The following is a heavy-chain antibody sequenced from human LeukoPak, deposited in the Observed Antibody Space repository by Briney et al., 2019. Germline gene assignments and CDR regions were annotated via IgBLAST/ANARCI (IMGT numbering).Heavy chain of an antibody. V-gene: IGHV4-39*07. CDR1: GGSISTSNYY. Sequence: SETLSLTCTVSGGSISTSNYYWGWIRQPPGKGLEWIGNIFYSGSTYYSPSLRSRVTISLDTSRNQFSLKLNSVTAADTAVYYCARMGTMVRGVIYYYYMDVWGKGTTVTISS. CDR3: ARMGTMVRGVIYYYYMDV. J-gene: IGHJ6*03. CDR2: IFYSGST. D-gene: IGHD3-10*01.